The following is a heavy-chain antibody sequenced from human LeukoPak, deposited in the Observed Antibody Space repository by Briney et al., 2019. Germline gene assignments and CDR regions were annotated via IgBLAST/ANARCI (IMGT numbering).Heavy chain of an antibody. Sequence: GRSLRLSCAASGFTFSSYGMHWVRQAPGKGLEWVAVISYDGSNKYYADSVKGRFTISGDNSKNTLYLQMNSLRAEDTAVYYCAKPWYYYDSSGYYVPFDYWGQGTLVTVSS. J-gene: IGHJ4*02. V-gene: IGHV3-30*18. CDR1: GFTFSSYG. CDR2: ISYDGSNK. CDR3: AKPWYYYDSSGYYVPFDY. D-gene: IGHD3-22*01.